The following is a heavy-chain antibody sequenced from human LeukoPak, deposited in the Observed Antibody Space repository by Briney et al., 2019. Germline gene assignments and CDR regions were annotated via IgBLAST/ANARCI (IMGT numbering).Heavy chain of an antibody. J-gene: IGHJ6*03. Sequence: GASVKVSCKASGYTFTSYGISWVRQAPGQGLEWMGWISAYNGNTNYAQKLQGRVTMTTDTSTSTAYMELRSLRSDDTAVYYCARAKVGAKEDYYMDVWGKGTTVTVSS. D-gene: IGHD1-26*01. CDR3: ARAKVGAKEDYYMDV. V-gene: IGHV1-18*01. CDR1: GYTFTSYG. CDR2: ISAYNGNT.